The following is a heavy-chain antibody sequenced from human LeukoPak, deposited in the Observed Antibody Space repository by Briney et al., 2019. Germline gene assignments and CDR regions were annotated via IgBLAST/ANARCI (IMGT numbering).Heavy chain of an antibody. CDR2: INWNGGST. V-gene: IGHV3-20*04. J-gene: IGHJ6*03. Sequence: PGGSLRLSCAASGFTFDDYGMSWVRKAPGKGLEWVSGINWNGGSTGYADSVKGRFTISRDNAKNSLSLQMSSLRAEETAVYYCARDLRIVGATWTYYYMDVWGKGTTVTISS. D-gene: IGHD1-26*01. CDR1: GFTFDDYG. CDR3: ARDLRIVGATWTYYYMDV.